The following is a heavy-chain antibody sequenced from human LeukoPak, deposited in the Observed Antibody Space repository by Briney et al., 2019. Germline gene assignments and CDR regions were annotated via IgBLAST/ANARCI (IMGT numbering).Heavy chain of an antibody. J-gene: IGHJ1*01. D-gene: IGHD6-19*01. CDR3: AKDYQIAVAWYFQH. Sequence: GGSLRLSCAASGFTFSSYGMHWVRQAPGKGLEWLAFIRYDGSNKYYADSVKGRFTISRDNSKNTLYLQMNSLRAEDTAVYYCAKDYQIAVAWYFQHWGQGTLVTVSS. CDR1: GFTFSSYG. CDR2: IRYDGSNK. V-gene: IGHV3-30*02.